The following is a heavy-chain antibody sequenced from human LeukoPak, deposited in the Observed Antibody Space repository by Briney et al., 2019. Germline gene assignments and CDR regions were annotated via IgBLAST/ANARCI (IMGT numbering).Heavy chain of an antibody. J-gene: IGHJ4*02. Sequence: GGSLRLSCAASGFTFSSYSMNWVRQAPGKGLEWVANIKQDGSEKYYVDSVKGRFTISRDNAKNSLYLQMNSLRAEDTAVYYCASSLVGAIKNWGQGTLVTVSS. D-gene: IGHD1-26*01. V-gene: IGHV3-7*01. CDR2: IKQDGSEK. CDR1: GFTFSSYS. CDR3: ASSLVGAIKN.